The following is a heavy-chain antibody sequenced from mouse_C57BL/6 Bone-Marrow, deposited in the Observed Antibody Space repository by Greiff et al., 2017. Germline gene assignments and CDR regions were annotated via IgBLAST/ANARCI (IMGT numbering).Heavy chain of an antibody. D-gene: IGHD1-1*02. J-gene: IGHJ3*01. V-gene: IGHV1-64*01. CDR1: GYTFTSYW. CDR2: IHPNSGST. Sequence: VQLQQPGAELVKPGASVKLSCKASGYTFTSYWMHWVKQRPGQGLEWIGVIHPNSGSTNYNEKFTSKATLTVDKSSSTAYMQLRSLTSEDSAVYYCAIGCAVVAYWGQGTLVTVSA. CDR3: AIGCAVVAY.